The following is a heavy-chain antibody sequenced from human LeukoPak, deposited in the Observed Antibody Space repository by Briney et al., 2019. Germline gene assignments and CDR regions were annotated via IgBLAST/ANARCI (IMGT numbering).Heavy chain of an antibody. CDR1: GGTFSSYA. D-gene: IGHD3-22*01. CDR2: IIPIFGTA. Sequence: SVKVSCKASGGTFSSYAISWVRQAPGQGLEWMGGIIPIFGTANYAQKFQGRVTITADESTSTAYMELSSLGSEDTAVYYCARSGPVSFTMIADYWGQGTLVTVSS. V-gene: IGHV1-69*13. CDR3: ARSGPVSFTMIADY. J-gene: IGHJ4*02.